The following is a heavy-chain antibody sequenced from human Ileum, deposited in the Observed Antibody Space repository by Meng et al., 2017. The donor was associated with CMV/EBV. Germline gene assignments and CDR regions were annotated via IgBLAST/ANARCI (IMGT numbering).Heavy chain of an antibody. Sequence: GESLKISCAASGFTFSSYAMSWVRQAPGKGLEWVSLIYSGGTSTYYADSVKGRFTISRDNSKNTLYLQMNSLRAEDTAVYYCAKIGSYWVFDYWAQGTLVTVSS. D-gene: IGHD1-26*01. CDR2: IYSGGTST. CDR1: GFTFSSYA. V-gene: IGHV3-23*03. CDR3: AKIGSYWVFDY. J-gene: IGHJ4*02.